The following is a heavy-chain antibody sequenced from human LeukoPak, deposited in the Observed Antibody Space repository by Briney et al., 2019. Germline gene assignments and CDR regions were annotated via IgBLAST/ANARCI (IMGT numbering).Heavy chain of an antibody. CDR3: ARMAWRSRPFDY. Sequence: GGSLRLSCAASGFTVSSNYMSWVRQAPGRGLEWVANIKQDGSEKWYADSVKGRFTISRDTAKNSVSLQMDSLRAEDTAVYYCARMAWRSRPFDYWGQGTLVTVSS. CDR1: GFTVSSNY. V-gene: IGHV3-7*01. CDR2: IKQDGSEK. J-gene: IGHJ4*02. D-gene: IGHD5-24*01.